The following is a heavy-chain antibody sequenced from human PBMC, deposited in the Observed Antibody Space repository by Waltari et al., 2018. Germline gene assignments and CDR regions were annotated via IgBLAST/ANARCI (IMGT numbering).Heavy chain of an antibody. Sequence: QVQLQESGPGLVKPSQTLSLTCPVSGGSVSTGTYYWSWIRQPAGTGLEWLGGIYTTRTSRYNPARESRVSISLGASNLFSLKLRSVTAADTAVYYCARDLRHPSYYDFSFDTWGQGSLVTVSS. J-gene: IGHJ5*02. CDR2: IYTTRTS. D-gene: IGHD3-3*01. CDR3: ARDLRHPSYYDFSFDT. V-gene: IGHV4-61*02. CDR1: GGSVSTGTYY.